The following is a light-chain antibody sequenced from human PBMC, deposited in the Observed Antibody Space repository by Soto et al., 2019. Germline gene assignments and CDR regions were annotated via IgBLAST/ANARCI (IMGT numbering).Light chain of an antibody. Sequence: DIVLTQSPLSLPVTPGEPASITCRSSQSLLNSNGYNYLDWYLQKPEQSPQLLIYLGSNRASGVPNRFSGSGLGTDFTLKISRVEAEDVGVYYCMQPLVTPCTFGQGTKVEVK. V-gene: IGKV2-28*01. CDR2: LGS. CDR1: QSLLNSNGYNY. CDR3: MQPLVTPCT. J-gene: IGKJ1*01.